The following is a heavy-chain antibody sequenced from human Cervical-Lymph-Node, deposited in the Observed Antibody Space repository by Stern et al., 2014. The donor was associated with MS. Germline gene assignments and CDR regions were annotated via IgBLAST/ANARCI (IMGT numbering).Heavy chain of an antibody. CDR3: AHRRRLSSGWTTFDY. Sequence: ESGPTLVKPTQTLTLTCTFSGFSLTTDGVGVGWIRQPPGKALELLSLIYWDDDERYSPSLKRRLTITKDTSKNQVALTMTNMDPVDTATYYCAHRRRLSSGWTTFDYWGQGILVTVSS. CDR1: GFSLTTDGVG. D-gene: IGHD6-19*01. V-gene: IGHV2-5*02. J-gene: IGHJ4*02. CDR2: IYWDDDE.